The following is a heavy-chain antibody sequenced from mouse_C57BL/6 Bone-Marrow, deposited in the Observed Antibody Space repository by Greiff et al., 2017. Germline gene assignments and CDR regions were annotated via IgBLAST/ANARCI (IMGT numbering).Heavy chain of an antibody. Sequence: QVQLKESGPGLVQPSQSLSITCTVSGFSFTSYGVHWVRQSPGKGLEWLGVIWSGGSTDYHAAFISRLSISKDNSKSQVVFKMNSLQADDTAIYYCARNGYDYWGQGTTLTVSS. D-gene: IGHD2-14*01. CDR1: GFSFTSYG. V-gene: IGHV2-2*01. J-gene: IGHJ2*01. CDR3: ARNGYDY. CDR2: IWSGGST.